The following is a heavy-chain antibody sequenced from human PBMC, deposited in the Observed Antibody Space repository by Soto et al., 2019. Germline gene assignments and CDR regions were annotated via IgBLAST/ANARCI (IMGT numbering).Heavy chain of an antibody. CDR1: GGSISSGDYY. J-gene: IGHJ3*02. CDR2: IYYSGST. CDR3: ARVVTTFLGAFDI. Sequence: QVQLQESGPGLVKPSQTLSLTCTVSGGSISSGDYYWSWIRQPPGKGLEWIGYIYYSGSTYYHPSLKSRVTITVDTSKNQFSLKLSSVTAADTAVYYCARVVTTFLGAFDIWGQGTMVTVSS. D-gene: IGHD3-10*02. V-gene: IGHV4-30-4*01.